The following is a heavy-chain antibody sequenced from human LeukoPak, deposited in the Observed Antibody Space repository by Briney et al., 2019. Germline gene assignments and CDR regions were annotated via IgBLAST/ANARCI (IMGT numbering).Heavy chain of an antibody. V-gene: IGHV4-34*01. Sequence: SETLSLTCAVYGGSFSGYYWSWIRQPPGKGLEWIGEINHSGSTNYNPSPKSRVTISVDTSKNQFSLKLSSVTAADTAVYYCARWHLRRSDFDYWGQGTLVTVSS. D-gene: IGHD5-12*01. CDR2: INHSGST. CDR1: GGSFSGYY. J-gene: IGHJ4*02. CDR3: ARWHLRRSDFDY.